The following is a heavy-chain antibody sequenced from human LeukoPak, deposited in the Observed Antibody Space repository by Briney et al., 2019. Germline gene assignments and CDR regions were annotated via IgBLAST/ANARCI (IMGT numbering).Heavy chain of an antibody. CDR1: GFTFSSYG. D-gene: IGHD1-14*01. V-gene: IGHV3-30*18. J-gene: IGHJ4*02. Sequence: GGSLRLSCAASGFTFSSYGMHWVRQAPGKGLEWVAVISYDGSNKYFADSVKGRFTISRDNSRNTLNLQMSSLRAEDTAVYYCVKGAISGATRKNYYFDYWGQGTLVTVSS. CDR3: VKGAISGATRKNYYFDY. CDR2: ISYDGSNK.